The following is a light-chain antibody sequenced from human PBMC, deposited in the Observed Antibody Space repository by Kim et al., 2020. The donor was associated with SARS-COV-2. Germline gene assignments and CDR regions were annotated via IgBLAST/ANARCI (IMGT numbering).Light chain of an antibody. V-gene: IGLV3-21*04. CDR3: QVWDSSSDHVV. J-gene: IGLJ2*01. CDR2: YDN. CDR1: NIGSKS. Sequence: ARGKTARMTCGGNNIGSKSVHWYQQKPGQAPVLVIYYDNDRPSGIPERFSGSNSGNTATLTIRRVEAGDEADYYCQVWDSSSDHVVFGGGTQLTVL.